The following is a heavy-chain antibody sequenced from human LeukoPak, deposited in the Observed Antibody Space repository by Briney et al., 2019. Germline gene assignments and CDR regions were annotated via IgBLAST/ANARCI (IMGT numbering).Heavy chain of an antibody. D-gene: IGHD1-26*01. CDR2: TIPILGIA. CDR3: AREGAARAFDI. V-gene: IGHV1-69*04. J-gene: IGHJ3*02. CDR1: GGTFSSHA. Sequence: SVKVSCKASGGTFSSHAISWVRQAPGQGLEWMGRTIPILGIANYAQKFQGRVTITADKSTSTAYMELSSLRSEDTAVYYCAREGAARAFDIWGQGTMVTVSS.